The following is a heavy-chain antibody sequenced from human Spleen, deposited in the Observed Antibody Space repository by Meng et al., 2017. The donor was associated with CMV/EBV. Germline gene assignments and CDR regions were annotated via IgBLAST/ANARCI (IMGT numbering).Heavy chain of an antibody. CDR1: GYTFTSYG. J-gene: IGHJ6*02. D-gene: IGHD3-3*01. CDR2: ISAYNGNT. V-gene: IGHV1-18*01. CDR3: ARVKSTIFGVVGRFHYYYGMDV. Sequence: ASVKVSCKASGYTFTSYGISWVRQAPGQGLEWMGWISAYNGNTNYAQKLQGRVTMTTDTSTSTAYMELRSLRSDDTAVYYCARVKSTIFGVVGRFHYYYGMDVWGQGTTVTVS.